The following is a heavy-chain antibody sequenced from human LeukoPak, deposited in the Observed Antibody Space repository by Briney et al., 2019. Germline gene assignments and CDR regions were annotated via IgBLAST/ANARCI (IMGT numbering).Heavy chain of an antibody. CDR2: ITGGHYAT. CDR1: GFSFSSFA. J-gene: IGHJ5*02. CDR3: TKDPNGDYIGAFDP. Sequence: GGSLRLSCAASGFSFSSFAMTWVRQAPGKGLEWVSSITGGHYATYNTDSVKGRFTISRDNAKNRLYLQMNSLRADDTAIYYCTKDPNGDYIGAFDPWGQGTLVTVSS. D-gene: IGHD4-17*01. V-gene: IGHV3-23*01.